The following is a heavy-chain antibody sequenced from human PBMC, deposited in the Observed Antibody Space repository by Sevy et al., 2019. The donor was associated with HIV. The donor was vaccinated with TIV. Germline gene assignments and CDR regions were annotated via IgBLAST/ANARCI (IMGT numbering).Heavy chain of an antibody. CDR3: ARAGSSGWYGELDY. CDR1: GGSISSGTYY. V-gene: IGHV4-61*02. Sequence: SETLSLTCTVSGGSISSGTYYWSWIRQPAGKGLEWIGRIYTSGSTNYNPFLKSRVTISVDTSKNQFSLKLSSVTAADTAVYYCARAGSSGWYGELDYWGQGTLVTVSS. CDR2: IYTSGST. J-gene: IGHJ4*02. D-gene: IGHD6-19*01.